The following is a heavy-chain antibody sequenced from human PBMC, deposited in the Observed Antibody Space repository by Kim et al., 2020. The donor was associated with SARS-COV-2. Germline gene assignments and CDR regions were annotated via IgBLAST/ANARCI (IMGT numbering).Heavy chain of an antibody. V-gene: IGHV4-61*01. Sequence: SETLSLTCTVSGGSVSSGSYYWSWIRQPPGKGLEWIGYIYYSGSTNYNPSLKSRVTISVDTSKNQFSLKLSSVTAADTAVYYCARVWFGAAPGDYYYGMDVWGQGTTVTVSS. J-gene: IGHJ6*02. D-gene: IGHD3-10*01. CDR1: GGSVSSGSYY. CDR2: IYYSGST. CDR3: ARVWFGAAPGDYYYGMDV.